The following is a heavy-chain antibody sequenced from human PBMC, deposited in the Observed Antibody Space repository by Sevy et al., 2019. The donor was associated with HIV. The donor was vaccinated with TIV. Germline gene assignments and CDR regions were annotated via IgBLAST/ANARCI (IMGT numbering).Heavy chain of an antibody. CDR2: INPSGGST. CDR1: VYTFTSYY. D-gene: IGHD2-2*01. Sequence: ASVKVSCKASVYTFTSYYMHWVRQAPGQGLEWMGIINPSGGSTSYAQKFQGRVTMTRDTSTSTVYMELSSLRSEDTAVYYCARGAWSGLVLVPAYFDYWGQGTLVTVSS. V-gene: IGHV1-46*01. CDR3: ARGAWSGLVLVPAYFDY. J-gene: IGHJ4*02.